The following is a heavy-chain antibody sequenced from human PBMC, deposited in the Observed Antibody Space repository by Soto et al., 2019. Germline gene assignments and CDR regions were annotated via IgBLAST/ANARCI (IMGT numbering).Heavy chain of an antibody. V-gene: IGHV3-23*01. D-gene: IGHD3-22*01. J-gene: IGHJ3*02. Sequence: GGSLRLSCAASGFTFSSYAMSWVRQAPGKGLEWVSAISGSGGSTNYADSVKGRFTISRDNSKNTLYLQMNSLRAEDTAVYYCAKDSPTMIVVADAFDIWGQGTMVTVSS. CDR1: GFTFSSYA. CDR2: ISGSGGST. CDR3: AKDSPTMIVVADAFDI.